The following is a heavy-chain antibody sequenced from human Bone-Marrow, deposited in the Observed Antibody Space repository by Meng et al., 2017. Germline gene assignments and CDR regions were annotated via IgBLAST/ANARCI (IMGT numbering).Heavy chain of an antibody. CDR1: GFTFSSYA. Sequence: GESLKISCAASGFTFSSYAMHWVRQAPGKGLEWVAVISYDGSNKYYTDSLKGRFTISRDNSKNTLYLQMNSLRAEDTAVYYCARDLHHSKPDYWGQGTLVTVSS. CDR3: ARDLHHSKPDY. CDR2: ISYDGSNK. J-gene: IGHJ4*02. D-gene: IGHD4-11*01. V-gene: IGHV3-30*10.